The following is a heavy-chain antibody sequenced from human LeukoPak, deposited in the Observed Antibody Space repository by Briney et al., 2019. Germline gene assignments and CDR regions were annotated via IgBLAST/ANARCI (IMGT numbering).Heavy chain of an antibody. CDR1: GGTFSSYA. J-gene: IGHJ4*02. D-gene: IGHD5-24*01. Sequence: SVKVSCKASGGTFSSYAIRWVRQAPGQGLEWMGRIIPIFGTANYAQKFQGRVTITTDESTSTAYMELSSLRSEDTAVYYCARGPGGYKPYYFDYWGQGTLVTVSS. CDR3: ARGPGGYKPYYFDY. CDR2: IIPIFGTA. V-gene: IGHV1-69*05.